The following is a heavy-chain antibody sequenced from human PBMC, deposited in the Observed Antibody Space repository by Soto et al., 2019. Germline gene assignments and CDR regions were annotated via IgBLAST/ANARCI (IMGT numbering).Heavy chain of an antibody. Sequence: GASVKVSFKASGYSFTSYDINWVRQAPGQGLEWMGWMNPNSGHTDYSQKFQGRVTMTRDTSITTAYMRLSSLTSEDTAVYFCATHAYYYDSSGRRDAFDIWGQGTMVTVSS. CDR2: MNPNSGHT. V-gene: IGHV1-8*01. CDR1: GYSFTSYD. CDR3: ATHAYYYDSSGRRDAFDI. D-gene: IGHD3-22*01. J-gene: IGHJ3*02.